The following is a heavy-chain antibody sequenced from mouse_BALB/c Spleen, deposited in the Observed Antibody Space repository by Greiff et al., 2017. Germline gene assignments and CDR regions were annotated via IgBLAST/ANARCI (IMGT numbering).Heavy chain of an antibody. CDR2: IWAGGST. CDR3: ARDRGYGSSLYYAMDY. D-gene: IGHD1-1*01. V-gene: IGHV2-9*02. J-gene: IGHJ4*01. Sequence: VKVVESGPGLVAPSQSLSITCTVSGFSLTSYGVHWVRQPPGKGLEWLGVIWAGGSTNYNSALMSRLSISKDNSKSQVFLKMNSLQTDDTAMYYCARDRGYGSSLYYAMDYWGQGTSVTVSS. CDR1: GFSLTSYG.